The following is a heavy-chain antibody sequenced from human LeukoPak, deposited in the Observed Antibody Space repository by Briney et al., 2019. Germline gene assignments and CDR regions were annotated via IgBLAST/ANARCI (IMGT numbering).Heavy chain of an antibody. V-gene: IGHV1-2*02. D-gene: IGHD3-9*01. CDR1: GYTFSSYY. CDR2: INPNSGGT. Sequence: ASVKVSCKAPGYTFSSYYMHWVRQAPGQGLEWMGWINPNSGGTNYAQKFQGRVTMTRDTSISTAYMELSRLRSDDTAVYYCASFDWLFRGLTWWGQGTLVTVSS. J-gene: IGHJ4*02. CDR3: ASFDWLFRGLTW.